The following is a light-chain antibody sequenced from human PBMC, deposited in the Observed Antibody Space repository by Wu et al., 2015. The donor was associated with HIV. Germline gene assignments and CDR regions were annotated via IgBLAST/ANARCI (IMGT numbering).Light chain of an antibody. J-gene: IGKJ2*01. Sequence: EIVLTQSPGTLSLSPGERATLSCRASESVNRNYLAWYQQKPGQAPRLLMYGASSRATGIPARFSGSGSGTDFTLTISSLEPEDFAVYYCQQRRYWPLYTFGQGPSWRSN. CDR2: GAS. CDR3: QQRRYWPLYT. V-gene: IGKV3D-20*02. CDR1: ESVNRNY.